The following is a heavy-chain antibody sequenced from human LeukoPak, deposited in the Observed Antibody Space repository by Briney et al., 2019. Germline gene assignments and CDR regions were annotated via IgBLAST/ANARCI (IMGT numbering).Heavy chain of an antibody. J-gene: IGHJ4*02. CDR2: INPNSGGT. V-gene: IGHV1-2*04. D-gene: IGHD3-22*01. Sequence: ASVKVSCMASGYTFTGYYIHWVRQAPGQGLEWMGWINPNSGGTDYAQKFQGWVTMTRDTSISTAYMELSRLRSDDTAVYYCARTPYDSSGYYFDYWGQGTLVTVSS. CDR1: GYTFTGYY. CDR3: ARTPYDSSGYYFDY.